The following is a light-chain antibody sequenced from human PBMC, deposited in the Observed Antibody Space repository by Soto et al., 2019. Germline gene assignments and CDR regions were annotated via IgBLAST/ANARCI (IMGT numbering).Light chain of an antibody. V-gene: IGKV3-15*01. CDR1: QSISSN. CDR3: QQYGDRPRT. Sequence: VMTQSRATLSVSLGEIATLSCRASQSISSNLAWYQQKPGQAPRLLIFDASIRVPTTPARFSGSASGTEFTLTISSLESEDFAVYFCQQYGDRPRTFGQGTKVDIK. J-gene: IGKJ1*01. CDR2: DAS.